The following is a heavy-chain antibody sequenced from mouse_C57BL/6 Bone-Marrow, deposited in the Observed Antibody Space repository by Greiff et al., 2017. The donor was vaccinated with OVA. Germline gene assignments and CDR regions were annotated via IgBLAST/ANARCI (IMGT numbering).Heavy chain of an antibody. V-gene: IGHV6-3*01. CDR2: IRLKSDNYAT. CDR3: TGRTGTDY. D-gene: IGHD4-1*01. Sequence: EVQLVESGGGLVQPGGSMKLSCVASGFTFSNYWMNWVRQSPEKGLEWVAQIRLKSDNYATHYAESVKGRFTISIDDSKSSAYLQMSNLRAEDTGIYYCTGRTGTDYWGQGTTLTVSS. CDR1: GFTFSNYW. J-gene: IGHJ2*01.